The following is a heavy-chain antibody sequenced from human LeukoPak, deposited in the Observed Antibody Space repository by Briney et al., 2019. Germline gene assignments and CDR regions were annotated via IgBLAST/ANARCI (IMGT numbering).Heavy chain of an antibody. V-gene: IGHV1-3*03. Sequence: ASVKVSCKASGYTFTSYAMHWVRQAPGQRLEWMGWINAGNGNTKYSQEFQGRVTITRDTSASTAYMELSSLRSEDMAVYYCARGYCSGGSCYDYYYYMDVWGKGTTVTVSS. J-gene: IGHJ6*03. D-gene: IGHD2-15*01. CDR2: INAGNGNT. CDR3: ARGYCSGGSCYDYYYYMDV. CDR1: GYTFTSYA.